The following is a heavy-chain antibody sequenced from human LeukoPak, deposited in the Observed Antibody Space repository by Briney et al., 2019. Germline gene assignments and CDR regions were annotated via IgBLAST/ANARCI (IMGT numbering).Heavy chain of an antibody. CDR3: ARSLVVGGTRPNDY. CDR2: INTGGNDI. D-gene: IGHD2-15*01. V-gene: IGHV3-74*01. J-gene: IGHJ4*02. CDR1: GFTFSSYA. Sequence: GGSLRLSCSASGFTFSSYAMHWVRQAPGKGLVWLSRINTGGNDITYADSVKGRFTISRDNAKNTLYLQMNSLTVEDTAVYFCARSLVVGGTRPNDYWGQGTLVTVSS.